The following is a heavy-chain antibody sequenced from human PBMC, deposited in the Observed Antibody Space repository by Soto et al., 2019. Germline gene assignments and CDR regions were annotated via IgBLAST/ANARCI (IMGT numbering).Heavy chain of an antibody. CDR1: GFIFSRHW. J-gene: IGHJ4*02. CDR3: ARYSGWFIDY. V-gene: IGHV3-7*05. Sequence: VQLVESGGDLVRPGGSLRLSCAASGFIFSRHWMTWVRQAPGKGLEWVANIKHDGTETYLVDSVRGRLTISRDNAKNSVYLQMTSQRVEETAEYYCARYSGWFIDYWGQGTLVTVSS. D-gene: IGHD1-26*01. CDR2: IKHDGTET.